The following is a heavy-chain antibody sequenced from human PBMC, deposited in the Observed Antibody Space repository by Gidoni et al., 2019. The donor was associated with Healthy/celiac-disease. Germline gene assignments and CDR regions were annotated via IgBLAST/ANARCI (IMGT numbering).Heavy chain of an antibody. CDR1: GFTFDAYA. D-gene: IGHD6-13*01. CDR3: AKDKGSSWYAGGGMDV. V-gene: IGHV3-9*01. CDR2: ISWNSGSI. Sequence: EVQLVESGGGLVQPGRSLRLSCAASGFTFDAYAMHWVRQAPGKGLEWVSGISWNSGSIGYADSVKGRFTISRDNAKNSLYLQMNSLRAEDTALYYCAKDKGSSWYAGGGMDVWGQGTTVTVSS. J-gene: IGHJ6*02.